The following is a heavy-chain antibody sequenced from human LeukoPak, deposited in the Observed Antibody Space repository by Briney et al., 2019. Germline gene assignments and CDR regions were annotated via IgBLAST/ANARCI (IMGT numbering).Heavy chain of an antibody. CDR2: ISGSGGST. J-gene: IGHJ6*03. CDR1: GFTFSSYA. CDR3: AKDSLYNWNDGDYYYYMDV. V-gene: IGHV3-23*01. Sequence: GGSLRLSCAASGFTFSSYAMSWVRQAPGKGLEWVSAISGSGGSTYYADSVKGRFTISRDNSKNTLYLQMNSLRAEDTAVYYCAKDSLYNWNDGDYYYYMDVWGKWTTVTVSS. D-gene: IGHD1-1*01.